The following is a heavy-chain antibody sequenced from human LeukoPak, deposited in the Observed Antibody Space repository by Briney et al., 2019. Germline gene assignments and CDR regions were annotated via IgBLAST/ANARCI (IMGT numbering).Heavy chain of an antibody. Sequence: SQTLSLTCAISGDSVSSNNVGWNWIRQSPSRGLEWLGRTCYSSNWYYDYAVSVKSRIIINPDTSKNQFSLQLNSVTPEDTAVYFCSRGWLDYWGQGTLVTVSS. CDR3: SRGWLDY. CDR1: GDSVSSNNVG. V-gene: IGHV6-1*01. CDR2: TCYSSNWYY. J-gene: IGHJ4*02. D-gene: IGHD5-24*01.